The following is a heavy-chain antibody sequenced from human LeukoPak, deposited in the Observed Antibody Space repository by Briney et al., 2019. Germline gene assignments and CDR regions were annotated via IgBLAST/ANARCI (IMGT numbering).Heavy chain of an antibody. D-gene: IGHD1-26*01. CDR3: ARDNPYSESLAADDAFDI. CDR1: GFTFRSYS. CDR2: MSSSSYI. V-gene: IGHV3-21*01. J-gene: IGHJ3*02. Sequence: GGSLRLSCAASGFTFRSYSMNWVRQAPGKGLEWVSSMSSSSYIYYADSVKGRFTISRDNAKNSLYLQMNSLRAEDTALYFCARDNPYSESLAADDAFDIWGQGTMVTVSS.